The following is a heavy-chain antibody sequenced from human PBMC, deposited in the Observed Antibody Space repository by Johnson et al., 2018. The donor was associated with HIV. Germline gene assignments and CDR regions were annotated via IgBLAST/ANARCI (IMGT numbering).Heavy chain of an antibody. CDR3: AKERSSHGDDAFDI. V-gene: IGHV3-9*01. D-gene: IGHD2-15*01. Sequence: VQLMESGGGLVQPGRSLRLSCAASGFTFDDYAMHWVRQAPGKGLEWVSGISWNSGSIGYADSVKGRFTISRDNAKNSLYLQMNSMRAEDTALYYCAKERSSHGDDAFDIWGQGTMVTVSS. J-gene: IGHJ3*02. CDR2: ISWNSGSI. CDR1: GFTFDDYA.